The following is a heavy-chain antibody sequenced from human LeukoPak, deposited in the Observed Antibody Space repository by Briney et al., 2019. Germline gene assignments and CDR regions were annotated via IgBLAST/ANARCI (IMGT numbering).Heavy chain of an antibody. D-gene: IGHD5-12*01. J-gene: IGHJ4*02. CDR1: GFTVSSNY. CDR2: IYSGGST. CDR3: ARSVDIVATVDY. V-gene: IGHV3-66*01. Sequence: GGSLRLSCAVSGFTVSSNYMSWVRQAPGKGLEWVSVIYSGGSTYYADSVKGRFTISRDNSKNTLYLQMNSLRAEDTAVYYCARSVDIVATVDYWGQGTLVTVSS.